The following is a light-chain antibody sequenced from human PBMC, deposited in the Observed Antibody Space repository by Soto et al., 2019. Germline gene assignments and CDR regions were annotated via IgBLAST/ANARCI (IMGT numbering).Light chain of an antibody. J-gene: IGKJ1*01. CDR2: KAS. CDR1: QSISSW. Sequence: DIQMTQSPSTLSASVGDRVTITCRASQSISSWLAWYQQKPGKAPKLLIYKASSLESGVPSRFSGSGSGTEFTITITGMQPDDIATYYCQQYNNYWTFGQGTKVEIK. CDR3: QQYNNYWT. V-gene: IGKV1-5*03.